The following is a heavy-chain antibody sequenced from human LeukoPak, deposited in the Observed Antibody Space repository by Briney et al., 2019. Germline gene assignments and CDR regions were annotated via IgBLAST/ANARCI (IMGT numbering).Heavy chain of an antibody. J-gene: IGHJ4*02. CDR2: IYYSGST. CDR3: ARQRRMVRGVIDY. D-gene: IGHD3-10*01. Sequence: ASETLSLTCTVSGYSISSGYYWGWIRQPPGKGLEWIGSIYYSGSTYYNPSLKSRVTISVDTSKNQFSLKLSSVTAADTAVYYCARQRRMVRGVIDYWGQGTLVTVSS. CDR1: GYSISSGYY. V-gene: IGHV4-38-2*02.